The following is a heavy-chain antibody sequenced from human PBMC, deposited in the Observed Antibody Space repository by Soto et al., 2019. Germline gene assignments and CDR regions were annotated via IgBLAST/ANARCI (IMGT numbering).Heavy chain of an antibody. Sequence: GSLRLSCAASGFTFSSYAMTWVRRAPGKGLEGVSVISGSSGRTYYAGSVKGRFTISRDNSKNTLYLQMNSLRAEDTAVYYCATHTRWEQLRAFDIWGQGTMVTVS. V-gene: IGHV3-23*01. J-gene: IGHJ3*02. D-gene: IGHD1-26*01. CDR3: ATHTRWEQLRAFDI. CDR1: GFTFSSYA. CDR2: ISGSSGRT.